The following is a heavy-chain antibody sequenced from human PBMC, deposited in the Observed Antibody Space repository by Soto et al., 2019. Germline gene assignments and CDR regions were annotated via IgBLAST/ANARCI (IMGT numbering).Heavy chain of an antibody. CDR3: AREIVTAGGNNYFDP. V-gene: IGHV4-4*02. D-gene: IGHD2-21*02. J-gene: IGHJ5*02. CDR2: VYHTGDT. CDR1: GGTVASSHW. Sequence: SETLSLTCGVSGGTVASSHWWSWVRQSPGGGLEWIGNVYHTGDTNLNPALQSRVTISVDKSNNQFSLRLNSLTAADTAVYFCAREIVTAGGNNYFDPWGPGTLVTVSS.